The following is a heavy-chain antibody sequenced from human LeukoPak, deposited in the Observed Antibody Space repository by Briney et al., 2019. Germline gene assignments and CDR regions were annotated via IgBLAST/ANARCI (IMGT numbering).Heavy chain of an antibody. J-gene: IGHJ4*02. CDR3: ARVLSGCYYIDY. CDR2: IYHSGST. Sequence: SETLSLTCTVSGYSISSGYYWGWIRQPPGNGLEWIGSIYHSGSTYYNPSLKSRVTISVDTSKNQFSLKLSSATAADTAVYYCARVLSGCYYIDYWRQGTLVTVSS. CDR1: GYSISSGYY. D-gene: IGHD1-26*01. V-gene: IGHV4-38-2*02.